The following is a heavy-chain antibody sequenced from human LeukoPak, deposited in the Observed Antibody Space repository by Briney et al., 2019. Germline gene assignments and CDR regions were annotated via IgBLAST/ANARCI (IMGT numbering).Heavy chain of an antibody. Sequence: GGSLRLSCVASGFTFSDFAMSWVRQTPGKRLEWVASTDGTGGDSYYADAVKGRFTISRDNSKNTLYLQMNSLRAEDTAVYYCARERSTVAPPHPFDYWGQGTLVTVSS. CDR2: TDGTGGDS. D-gene: IGHD4-23*01. CDR1: GFTFSDFA. J-gene: IGHJ4*02. CDR3: ARERSTVAPPHPFDY. V-gene: IGHV3-23*01.